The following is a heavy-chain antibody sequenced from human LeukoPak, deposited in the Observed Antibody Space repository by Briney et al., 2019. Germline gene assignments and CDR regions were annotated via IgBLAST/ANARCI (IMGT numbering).Heavy chain of an antibody. CDR3: ARDGVVVAADYYYYGMDV. CDR1: GYTFTSYG. CDR2: ISAYNGNT. Sequence: ASVKVSCKASGYTFTSYGISWVRQAPGQGLEWMGWISAYNGNTNYAQKLQGRVTMTTGTSTSTAYMELRSLRSDDTAVYYCARDGVVVAADYYYYGMDVWGKGTTVTVSS. J-gene: IGHJ6*04. D-gene: IGHD2-15*01. V-gene: IGHV1-18*04.